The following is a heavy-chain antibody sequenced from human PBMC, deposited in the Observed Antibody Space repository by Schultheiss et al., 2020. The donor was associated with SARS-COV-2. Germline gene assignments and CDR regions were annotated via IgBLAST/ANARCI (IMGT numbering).Heavy chain of an antibody. CDR3: ARDRGRYYYYGMDV. Sequence: GGSLRLSCAASGFTFSSYEMNWVRQAPGKGLEWVSSISRSSSYTYYADSVKGRFTISRDNAKNTLYLQLSSLRAEDTAVYYCARDRGRYYYYGMDVWGQGTTVTVSS. CDR1: GFTFSSYE. J-gene: IGHJ6*02. V-gene: IGHV3-21*01. CDR2: ISRSSSYT.